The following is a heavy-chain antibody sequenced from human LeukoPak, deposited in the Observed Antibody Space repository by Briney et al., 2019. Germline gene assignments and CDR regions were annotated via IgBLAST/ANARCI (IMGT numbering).Heavy chain of an antibody. CDR3: ARDPYYYGSGSYGPFDY. CDR1: GFTFSSYA. V-gene: IGHV3-30-3*01. Sequence: GGSLRLSCAASGFTFSSYAMHWVRQAPGKGLEWVAVISYDGSNKYYADSVKGRFTISRDNSKNTLYLQMNSLRAEDTAVYYCARDPYYYGSGSYGPFDYWGQGTLVTVSS. D-gene: IGHD3-10*01. CDR2: ISYDGSNK. J-gene: IGHJ4*02.